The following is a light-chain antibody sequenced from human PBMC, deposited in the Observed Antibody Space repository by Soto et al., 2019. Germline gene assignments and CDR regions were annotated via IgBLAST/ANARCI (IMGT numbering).Light chain of an antibody. CDR2: GAS. CDR3: QQYGSSHSIT. J-gene: IGKJ5*01. CDR1: QSLSSSY. V-gene: IGKV3-20*01. Sequence: IVFAQSPGTLSLSPGERATLSCRASQSLSSSYLAWYQQKPGQAPRLLIYGASSRATGISDRFSGSGSGTDFTLTISRLQTEDLVVYYGQQYGSSHSITFGHGTRLEIK.